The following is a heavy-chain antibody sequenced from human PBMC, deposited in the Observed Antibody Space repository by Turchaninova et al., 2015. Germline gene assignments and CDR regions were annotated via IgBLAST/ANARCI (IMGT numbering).Heavy chain of an antibody. D-gene: IGHD7-27*01. V-gene: IGHV4-38-2*01. CDR1: VHSLSTVYY. CDR2: MYHIGSA. Sequence: QVPLQESGPGLVKPSETLSLTCAVSVHSLSTVYYWGWIRPPPGKGLEGFGNMYHIGSAYYNASLKSRVTISVDTNKNHFSLRLSPVTAADTAVYYCARLSGDLDGTDYWGQGTLVTVSS. CDR3: ARLSGDLDGTDY. J-gene: IGHJ4*02.